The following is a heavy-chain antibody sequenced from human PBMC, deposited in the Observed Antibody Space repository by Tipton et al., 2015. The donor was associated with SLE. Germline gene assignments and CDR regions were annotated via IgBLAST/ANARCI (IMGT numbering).Heavy chain of an antibody. V-gene: IGHV4-4*07. CDR2: VQTSGTT. CDR1: GGSISSYY. J-gene: IGHJ4*02. CDR3: ATGWLAVDF. D-gene: IGHD6-19*01. Sequence: TLSLTCTVSGGSISSYYWIWIRQPAGKGLEWIGHVQTSGTTNYNPSLKSRVSISVDTSKKHFSLKLNSVTAADTAVYYCATGWLAVDFWGQGTRVPVSS.